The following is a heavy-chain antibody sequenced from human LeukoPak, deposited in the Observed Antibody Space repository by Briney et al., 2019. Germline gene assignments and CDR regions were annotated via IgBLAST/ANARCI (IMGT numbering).Heavy chain of an antibody. CDR2: ISSSCSTI. Sequence: PGGSLRLSCAASGFTFSSYEMNWVRQAPGKGLEWVSYISSSCSTIYYADSVKGRFTISRDNAKNSLYLQMNSLRAEDTAVYYCATGRYYGSGSYDYWGQGTLVTVSS. V-gene: IGHV3-48*03. J-gene: IGHJ4*02. D-gene: IGHD3-10*01. CDR3: ATGRYYGSGSYDY. CDR1: GFTFSSYE.